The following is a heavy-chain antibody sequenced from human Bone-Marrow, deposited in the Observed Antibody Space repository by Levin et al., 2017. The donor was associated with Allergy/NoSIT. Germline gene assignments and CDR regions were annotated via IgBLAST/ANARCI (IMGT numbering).Heavy chain of an antibody. V-gene: IGHV3-33*01. D-gene: IGHD3-10*01. Sequence: QAGGSLRLSCAASGFTFSSYGLHWVRQAPGKGLEWVAGIWYRGSKEYYADSVKGRFTISRDNSKNTLNLQMSSLRGEDTAVYYCTRRGWFGELDDGFDIWGQGTMVTVS. CDR2: IWYRGSKE. J-gene: IGHJ3*02. CDR3: TRRGWFGELDDGFDI. CDR1: GFTFSSYG.